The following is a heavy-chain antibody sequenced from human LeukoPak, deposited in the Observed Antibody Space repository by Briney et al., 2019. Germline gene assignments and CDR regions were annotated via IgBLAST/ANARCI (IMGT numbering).Heavy chain of an antibody. Sequence: GGSLRLSCAASGFIFSSYGMHWVRQAPGKGLEWVAVISYDGSNKYYADSVKGRFTISRDNSKNTLYLQMNSLRAEDTAVYYCAKEYYDFWSGYPLLDYWGQGTLVTVSS. V-gene: IGHV3-30*18. CDR1: GFIFSSYG. D-gene: IGHD3-3*01. CDR3: AKEYYDFWSGYPLLDY. CDR2: ISYDGSNK. J-gene: IGHJ4*02.